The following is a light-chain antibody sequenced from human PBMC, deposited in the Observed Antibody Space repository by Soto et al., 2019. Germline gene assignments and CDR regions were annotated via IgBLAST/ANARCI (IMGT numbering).Light chain of an antibody. CDR1: STDVGSYNR. V-gene: IGLV2-18*02. Sequence: QSALTQPPSVSGSPGQSVAISCSGTSTDVGSYNRVSWYQQPPGTAPKLMIYDVSNRPSGVPDRFSGSKSGNTASLTISGLQAEDEADYYCSSFTSSSTDVFGTGTKLTVL. J-gene: IGLJ1*01. CDR3: SSFTSSSTDV. CDR2: DVS.